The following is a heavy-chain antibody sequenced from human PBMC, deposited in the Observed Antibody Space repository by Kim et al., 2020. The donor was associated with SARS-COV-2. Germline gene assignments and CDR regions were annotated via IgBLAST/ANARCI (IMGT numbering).Heavy chain of an antibody. Sequence: ADSGKGRFIRSRDNSMNTLYLQMNSLRVEDTAVYYCAKCDSSYGHGALHIWGQGTVVTVSS. D-gene: IGHD5-18*01. CDR3: AKCDSSYGHGALHI. J-gene: IGHJ3*02. V-gene: IGHV3-23*01.